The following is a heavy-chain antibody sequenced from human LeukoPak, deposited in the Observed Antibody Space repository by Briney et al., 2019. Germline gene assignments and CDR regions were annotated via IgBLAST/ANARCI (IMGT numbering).Heavy chain of an antibody. Sequence: SETLSLTCAVYGGSFSGYYWSWIRQPPGKGREWIGEINHSGSTNYNPSLKSRVTISVDTSKNQYSLKLSSVTAADTAVYYCAKGRGWEASYYYYYMDVWGKGTTVTISS. CDR1: GGSFSGYY. CDR2: INHSGST. CDR3: AKGRGWEASYYYYYMDV. J-gene: IGHJ6*03. D-gene: IGHD1-26*01. V-gene: IGHV4-34*01.